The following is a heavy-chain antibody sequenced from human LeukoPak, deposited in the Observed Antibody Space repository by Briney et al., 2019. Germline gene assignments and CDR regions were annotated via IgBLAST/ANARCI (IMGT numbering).Heavy chain of an antibody. CDR2: AKQEGSET. CDR3: AKADPMIGYLCAEYFQH. J-gene: IGHJ1*01. D-gene: IGHD3-22*01. CDR1: GFSFSNYW. V-gene: IGHV3-7*01. Sequence: GGSLRLSCTASGFSFSNYWMSWVRQAPGKGLEWVGHAKQEGSETYYADSVKGRFTISRDNSKNTLYLQMNSLRAEDTAVYYCAKADPMIGYLCAEYFQHWGQGTLVTVSS.